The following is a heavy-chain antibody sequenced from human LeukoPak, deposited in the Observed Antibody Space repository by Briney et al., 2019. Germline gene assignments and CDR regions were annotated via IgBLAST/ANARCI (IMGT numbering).Heavy chain of an antibody. D-gene: IGHD1-26*01. J-gene: IGHJ6*03. CDR2: IYSGDST. CDR1: GFTVSSNY. V-gene: IGHV3-66*01. Sequence: PGGSLRLSCAASGFTVSSNYMTWVRQAPGKGLEWVSIIYSGDSTYYADSVKGRFTISRDNSKNTLYLQMNSLRTEDTAVYCCARGVSSGTYFLSRDYCYMDVWGKGTTVTISS. CDR3: ARGVSSGTYFLSRDYCYMDV.